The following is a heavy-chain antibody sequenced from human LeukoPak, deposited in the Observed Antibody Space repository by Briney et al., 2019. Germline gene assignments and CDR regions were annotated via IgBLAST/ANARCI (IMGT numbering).Heavy chain of an antibody. Sequence: ASVKVSCKASGCTFTSYAMNWVRQAPGQGLEWMGWINTNTGNPTYAQGFTGRFVFSLDTSVSTAYLQISSLKAEDTAVYYCARVPEGLDSSGCFDYWAREPWSPSPQ. CDR3: ARVPEGLDSSGCFDY. D-gene: IGHD3-22*01. CDR1: GCTFTSYA. CDR2: INTNTGNP. V-gene: IGHV7-4-1*02. J-gene: IGHJ4*02.